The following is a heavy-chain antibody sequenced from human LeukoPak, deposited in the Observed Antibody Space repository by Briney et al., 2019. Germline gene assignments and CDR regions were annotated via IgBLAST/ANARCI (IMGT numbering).Heavy chain of an antibody. CDR2: INPNSGGT. Sequence: ASVKVSCKASGYTFTGYYMHWVRQAPGQGLEWMGWINPNSGGTNYAQKFQGRVTMTRDTSISTAYMELSSLRSEDTAVYYCAREGGSSPSYNWFDPWGQGTLVTVSS. D-gene: IGHD6-6*01. V-gene: IGHV1-2*02. CDR1: GYTFTGYY. CDR3: AREGGSSPSYNWFDP. J-gene: IGHJ5*02.